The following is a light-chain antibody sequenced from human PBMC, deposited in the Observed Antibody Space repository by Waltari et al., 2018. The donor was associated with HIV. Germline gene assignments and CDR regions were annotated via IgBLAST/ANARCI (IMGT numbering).Light chain of an antibody. CDR3: TSYTTTATLV. Sequence: QSVLTQPASVSGSPGQSVTISCTGTSSAFGFDNYVSWYQQHPGNVPTNIIYRVKSRPAVVSDRFSGSKSGNTASLTISGLQSEDEADYYCTSYTTTATLVFGGGTKLTVL. V-gene: IGLV2-14*03. CDR1: SSAFGFDNY. J-gene: IGLJ3*02. CDR2: RVK.